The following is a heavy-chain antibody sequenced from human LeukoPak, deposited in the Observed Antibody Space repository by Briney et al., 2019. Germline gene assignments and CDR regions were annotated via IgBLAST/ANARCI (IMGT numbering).Heavy chain of an antibody. V-gene: IGHV3-30-3*01. CDR2: LSYGGTNK. D-gene: IGHD3-3*01. J-gene: IGHJ3*01. Sequence: GGSLRLSCAASGFTFSDDAMHWVRQAPGKGVEWVAVLSYGGTNKYYADYVKGRFTIPRDNSKNTMFLQMNSLRAEDTAVYHCARDRSGYANDAFDFWGQGTMVTVSS. CDR3: ARDRSGYANDAFDF. CDR1: GFTFSDDA.